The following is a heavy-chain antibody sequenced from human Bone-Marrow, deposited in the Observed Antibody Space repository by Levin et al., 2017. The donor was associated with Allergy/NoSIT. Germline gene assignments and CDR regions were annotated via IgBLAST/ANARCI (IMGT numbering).Heavy chain of an antibody. CDR3: AKDRSGYYNYNGMDV. V-gene: IGHV3-30*18. CDR1: GFTFSTYG. J-gene: IGHJ6*02. Sequence: GESLKISCAASGFTFSTYGMHWVRQAPGKGLEWVAIISYDGSNEYYADSVKGRFTISRDNSKNTLYLQMDSLGGEDTAVYYCAKDRSGYYNYNGMDVWGQGTTVAVSS. D-gene: IGHD3-3*01. CDR2: ISYDGSNE.